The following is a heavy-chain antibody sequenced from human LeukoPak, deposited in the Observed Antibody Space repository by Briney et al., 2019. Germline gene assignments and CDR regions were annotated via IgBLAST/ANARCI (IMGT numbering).Heavy chain of an antibody. Sequence: SETLSLTCAVYGGSFSGYYWSWIRQPPGKGLGWIGEINHSGSTNYNPSLKSRVTISVDTSKNQFSLKLSSVTAADTAVYYCARLYVSRAFDIWGQGTMVTVSS. CDR3: ARLYVSRAFDI. D-gene: IGHD2/OR15-2a*01. CDR2: INHSGST. CDR1: GGSFSGYY. V-gene: IGHV4-34*01. J-gene: IGHJ3*02.